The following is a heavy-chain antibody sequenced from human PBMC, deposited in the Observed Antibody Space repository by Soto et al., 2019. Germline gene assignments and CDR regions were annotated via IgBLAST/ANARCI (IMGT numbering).Heavy chain of an antibody. D-gene: IGHD3-16*01. J-gene: IGHJ3*02. CDR1: GYTFTTYY. Sequence: QVQLVQSGAEVKDPGASVTVSCKASGYTFTTYYIHWVRQAPGQGLEWMGFINPSAGSTSYSWKFQGRIYKTRGTATNKVFVELSNLRSEDTAVYHCGRNKGGGLDIWGQGSMVTV. CDR2: INPSAGST. CDR3: GRNKGGGLDI. V-gene: IGHV1-46*01.